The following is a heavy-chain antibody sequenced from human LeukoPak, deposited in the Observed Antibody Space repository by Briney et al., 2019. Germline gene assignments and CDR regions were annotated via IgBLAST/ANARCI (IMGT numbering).Heavy chain of an antibody. CDR3: AREGLQYNWNEPRWFDP. D-gene: IGHD1-20*01. J-gene: IGHJ5*02. CDR2: IYTSGST. Sequence: PSQTLSLTCTVSGGSISSGSYYWSWIRQPAGKGLEWIGRIYTSGSTNYNPSLKSRVTISVDTSKNQFSLKLSSVTAADTAVYYCAREGLQYNWNEPRWFDPWGQGTLVTVSS. CDR1: GGSISSGSYY. V-gene: IGHV4-61*02.